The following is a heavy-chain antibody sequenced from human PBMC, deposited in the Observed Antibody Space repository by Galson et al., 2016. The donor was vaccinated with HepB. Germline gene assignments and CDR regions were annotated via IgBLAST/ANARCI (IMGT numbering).Heavy chain of an antibody. CDR3: ARESPTTAGAFDI. J-gene: IGHJ3*02. V-gene: IGHV3-74*01. CDR2: IHSDGSTT. D-gene: IGHD4-17*01. Sequence: YLRLSCSASGFIFSHYWMHWVRQVPGKGLVWVSRIHSDGSTTSYADSVKGRFTVSRDNAKNTLYMQMNSLRAEDTAVYNCARESPTTAGAFDIWGQGTMVTVSS. CDR1: GFIFSHYW.